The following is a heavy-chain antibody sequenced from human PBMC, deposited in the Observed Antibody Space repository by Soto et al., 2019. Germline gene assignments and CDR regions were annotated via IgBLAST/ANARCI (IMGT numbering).Heavy chain of an antibody. J-gene: IGHJ3*01. D-gene: IGHD3-10*01. Sequence: QVQLVESGGGVVQPGRSLRLSCAAAGFTFNKYAMDWVRQVPGKGLEWVALIAYDSSDKKYADSVKGRFTISRDNAKDTLFLHRNNLRPEDTALYYCARPLEWFGDDAFDLWGRGTMVIFSS. V-gene: IGHV3-30-3*01. CDR2: IAYDSSDK. CDR1: GFTFNKYA. CDR3: ARPLEWFGDDAFDL.